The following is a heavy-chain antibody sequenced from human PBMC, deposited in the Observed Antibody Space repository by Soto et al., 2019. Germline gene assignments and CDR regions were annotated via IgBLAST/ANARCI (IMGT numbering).Heavy chain of an antibody. CDR1: GGTFSSYA. Sequence: ASVKVSCKASGGTFSSYAISWVRQAPGQGLEWMGIINPSGGSTSYAQKFQGRVTMTRDTSTSTVYMELSSLRSEDTAVYYCARSNPLIAVADIDYWGQGTLVTVSS. D-gene: IGHD6-19*01. V-gene: IGHV1-46*01. J-gene: IGHJ4*02. CDR3: ARSNPLIAVADIDY. CDR2: INPSGGST.